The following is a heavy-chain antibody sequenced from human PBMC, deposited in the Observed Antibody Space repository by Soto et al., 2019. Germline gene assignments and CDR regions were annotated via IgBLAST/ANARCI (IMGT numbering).Heavy chain of an antibody. J-gene: IGHJ3*02. CDR3: ARSETAGHRGFDI. CDR1: GGTFSSSA. D-gene: IGHD6-19*01. V-gene: IGHV1-69*06. CDR2: IIPTFGTA. Sequence: QERLVQSGAEVRKPGSSVKVSCKASGGTFSSSAINWLRQAPGQGPEWMGGIIPTFGTANYIEKFRGRVTITADTSTSTAYMEVSSLTSEDTAMYFCARSETAGHRGFDIWGQGTMVTVSS.